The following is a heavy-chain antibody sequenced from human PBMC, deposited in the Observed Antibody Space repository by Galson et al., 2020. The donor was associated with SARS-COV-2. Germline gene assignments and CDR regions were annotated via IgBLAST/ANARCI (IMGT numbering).Heavy chain of an antibody. D-gene: IGHD3-16*01. Sequence: GGSLRLSCAASGFTFSSYVMNWVRQAPGKGLEWISSITGRGTNTHYADSVKGRFTFSRDNSKSTVYLKMNSLRAEDTAIYYCAKGGGASYYYYMDVWGEGTTVTVS. V-gene: IGHV3-23*01. CDR3: AKGGGASYYYYMDV. CDR2: ITGRGTNT. CDR1: GFTFSSYV. J-gene: IGHJ6*03.